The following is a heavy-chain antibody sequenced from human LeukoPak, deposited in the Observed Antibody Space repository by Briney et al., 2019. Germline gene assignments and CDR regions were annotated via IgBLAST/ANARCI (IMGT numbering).Heavy chain of an antibody. Sequence: SVKVSCKASGGTFSSYAISWVRQAPGQGLEWMGGIIPIFGTTNYAQKFQGRVTITTDESTSTAYMELSSLRSEDTAVYYCASGYYDSSGYYQNWFDPWGQGTLVTVSS. CDR2: IIPIFGTT. CDR1: GGTFSSYA. J-gene: IGHJ5*02. D-gene: IGHD3-22*01. CDR3: ASGYYDSSGYYQNWFDP. V-gene: IGHV1-69*05.